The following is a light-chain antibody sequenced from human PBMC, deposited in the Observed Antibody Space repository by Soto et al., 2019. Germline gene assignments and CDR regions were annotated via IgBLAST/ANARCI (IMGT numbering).Light chain of an antibody. J-gene: IGLJ1*01. CDR1: SSDVGYFEY. V-gene: IGLV2-14*01. CDR3: SSFTATSTYV. CDR2: EVT. Sequence: QSALTQPASVSGSPGQSITITCTGSSSDVGYFEYVSWFQQHPDKAPRLIIYEVTNRPSGISNRFSGSKSGDTASLTISGLRAEDEAHYYSSSFTATSTYVFGTGTKVTVL.